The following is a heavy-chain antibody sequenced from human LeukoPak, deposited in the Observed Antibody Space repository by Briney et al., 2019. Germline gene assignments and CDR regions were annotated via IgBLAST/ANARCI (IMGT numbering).Heavy chain of an antibody. Sequence: GGSLRLSCAASGFTFRSYGMHWVRQAPGKGLEWVSIIWYDGSNKYYADSVRGRFTISRDNSKNMLYLQMNSLRVEDTAVYYCATGNEYYFDHWGQGTLVTVSS. D-gene: IGHD1-14*01. J-gene: IGHJ4*02. CDR3: ATGNEYYFDH. CDR1: GFTFRSYG. CDR2: IWYDGSNK. V-gene: IGHV3-33*01.